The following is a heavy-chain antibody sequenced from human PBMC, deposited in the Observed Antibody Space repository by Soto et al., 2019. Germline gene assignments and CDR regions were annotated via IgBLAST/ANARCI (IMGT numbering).Heavy chain of an antibody. J-gene: IGHJ5*01. CDR3: ARVYGKNSHWCES. Sequence: SETLSLTCAVSDYAISNGYYWDLIRQYPGQGLEWIASIYHSGSTNYKPSLESRVTISVDTSKNQFYLRFSSVTAADTAVYYCARVYGKNSHWCESWGQGIPVTVSS. D-gene: IGHD2-8*01. V-gene: IGHV4-38-2*01. CDR2: IYHSGST. CDR1: DYAISNGYY.